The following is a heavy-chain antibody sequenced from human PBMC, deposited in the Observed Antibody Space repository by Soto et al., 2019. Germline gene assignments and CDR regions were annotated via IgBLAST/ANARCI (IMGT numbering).Heavy chain of an antibody. CDR3: ARGRTLFDY. CDR1: GGSITSYY. J-gene: IGHJ4*02. CDR2: IYYSEST. Sequence: QVQLQESGPGLVKPSETLSLICTVSGGSITSYYWSWIRQPPGKGLEWIGYIYYSESTNYNPSLKSRVTISVYTSKNQLSLKLSSVTAADTAVYYCARGRTLFDYWGPGTLFTVSS. V-gene: IGHV4-59*01. D-gene: IGHD1-1*01.